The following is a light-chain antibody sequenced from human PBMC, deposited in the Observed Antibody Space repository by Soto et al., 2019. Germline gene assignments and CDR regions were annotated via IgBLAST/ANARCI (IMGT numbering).Light chain of an antibody. CDR2: DAS. V-gene: IGKV3-20*01. CDR1: QSVSTNS. CDR3: QVFGGSLWT. J-gene: IGKJ1*01. Sequence: EIVLTQSPGTLSLSPGERATLSCRASQSVSTNSLSWYQQQPGQAPRLLIYDASTRATGIPDRFSASGSGTDFTLTISRLEPEDFAVYYCQVFGGSLWTFGQGTKVDIK.